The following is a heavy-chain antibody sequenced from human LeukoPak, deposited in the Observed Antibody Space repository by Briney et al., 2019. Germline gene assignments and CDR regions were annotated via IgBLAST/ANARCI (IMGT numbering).Heavy chain of an antibody. J-gene: IGHJ4*02. D-gene: IGHD6-25*01. CDR2: RKQDGSER. CDR1: GFTFSSYW. Sequence: PGGSLRLSCAASGFTFSSYWMSLVRHAPGQGLGWEANRKQDGSERYYEDSVKGRLTISTEDAKNSQYLLMISLMTADAAVYYCARSAAAGFDYWVQATLVTDSS. CDR3: ARSAAAGFDY. V-gene: IGHV3-7*01.